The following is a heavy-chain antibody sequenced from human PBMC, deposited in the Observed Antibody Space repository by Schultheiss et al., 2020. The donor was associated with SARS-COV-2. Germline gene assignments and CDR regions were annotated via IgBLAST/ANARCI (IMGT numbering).Heavy chain of an antibody. J-gene: IGHJ6*02. CDR3: ARGGGNPGYYYYGMDV. D-gene: IGHD4-23*01. Sequence: SQTLSLTCTVSGGSISSYYWSWIRQPPGKGLEWIGYIYYSGSTTYNPSLKSRVTISVDTSKNQFSLKLSSVTAADTAVYYCARGGGNPGYYYYGMDVWGQGTTVTVSS. CDR2: IYYSGST. CDR1: GGSISSYY. V-gene: IGHV4-59*12.